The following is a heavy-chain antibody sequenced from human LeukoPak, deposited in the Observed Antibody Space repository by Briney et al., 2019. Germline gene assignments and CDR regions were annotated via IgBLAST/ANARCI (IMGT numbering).Heavy chain of an antibody. CDR2: ISSSSSYI. CDR1: GFTFSSYS. J-gene: IGHJ6*03. V-gene: IGHV3-21*01. D-gene: IGHD6-19*01. CDR3: ARDLAVAGTIYYYYYMDV. Sequence: GGSLRLSCAASGFTFSSYSMNWVRQAPGKGLEWVSSISSSSSYIYYADSVKGRFTISRDNAKNSLYLQMNSLRAEDTAVYYCARDLAVAGTIYYYYYMDVWGKGTTVTISS.